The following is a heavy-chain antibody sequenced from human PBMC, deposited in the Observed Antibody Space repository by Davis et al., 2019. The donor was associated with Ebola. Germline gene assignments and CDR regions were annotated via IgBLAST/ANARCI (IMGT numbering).Heavy chain of an antibody. CDR3: AREIGVAVPGVMKDAFDI. CDR1: GYTFTTYG. D-gene: IGHD2-2*01. J-gene: IGHJ3*02. V-gene: IGHV1-18*01. CDR2: VSGNNGKT. Sequence: ASVKVSCKASGYTFTTYGISWVRQAPGQGLEWMGWVSGNNGKTDYAQKFQGRVTMTTDTSTSTAYMELRSLTSDDTAGYYCAREIGVAVPGVMKDAFDIWGQGTVVTVSS.